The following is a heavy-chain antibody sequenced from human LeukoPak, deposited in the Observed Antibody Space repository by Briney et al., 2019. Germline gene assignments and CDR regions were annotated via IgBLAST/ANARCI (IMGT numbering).Heavy chain of an antibody. D-gene: IGHD3-22*01. CDR2: IYYSGST. J-gene: IGHJ4*02. CDR1: GGSISGYS. Sequence: SETPSLTCTVSGGSISGYSWSWIRQPPGKGLEWIGYIYYSGSTNYNPSLKSRVTISVDTSKSQVSLQLSSMTAADTAVYYCARVADYYESSGYYDYWGQGTLVTVSS. CDR3: ARVADYYESSGYYDY. V-gene: IGHV4-59*01.